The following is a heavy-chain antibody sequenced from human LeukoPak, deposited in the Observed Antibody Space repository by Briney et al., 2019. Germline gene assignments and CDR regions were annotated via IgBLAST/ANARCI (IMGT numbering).Heavy chain of an antibody. CDR1: GGSISSSSYY. CDR3: ARHGLITGYFDY. Sequence: SETLSLTCTVSGGSISSSSYYWGWLRQPPGKGLEWIGSIYYSGSTYYNPSLKSRVTISVDTSKNQFSLKLSSVTAADTAVYYCARHGLITGYFDYWGQGTLVTVSS. J-gene: IGHJ4*02. CDR2: IYYSGST. V-gene: IGHV4-39*01. D-gene: IGHD1-14*01.